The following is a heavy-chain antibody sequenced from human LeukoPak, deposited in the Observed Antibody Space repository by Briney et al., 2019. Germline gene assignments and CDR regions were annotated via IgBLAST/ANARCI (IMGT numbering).Heavy chain of an antibody. J-gene: IGHJ4*02. CDR1: GFTFSSSA. V-gene: IGHV3-23*01. CDR3: AKAELGVDTFFDY. D-gene: IGHD3-3*01. Sequence: GGSLRLSCAASGFTFSSSAMTWVRQAPGKGLEWVSSLTGGSDNSEHADSVKGRFSISRDNSKNTLYLQMNSLRAEDTAFYYCAKAELGVDTFFDYWGQGTLVTVSS. CDR2: LTGGSDNS.